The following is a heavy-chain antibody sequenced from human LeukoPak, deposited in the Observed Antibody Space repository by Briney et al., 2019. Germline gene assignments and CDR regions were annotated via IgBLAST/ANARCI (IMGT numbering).Heavy chain of an antibody. CDR1: GFTVSDNY. CDR2: IYTTGDT. J-gene: IGHJ4*02. D-gene: IGHD3-16*01. Sequence: GGSLRLSCAASGFTVSDNYMSCVRQAPGKGLEWVSVIYTTGDTHYADSVKGRFTIYTDNSKNTLYLQMNSLRADGTAIYYCARVSQGRLFDYWGQGTLVTVSS. V-gene: IGHV3-53*01. CDR3: ARVSQGRLFDY.